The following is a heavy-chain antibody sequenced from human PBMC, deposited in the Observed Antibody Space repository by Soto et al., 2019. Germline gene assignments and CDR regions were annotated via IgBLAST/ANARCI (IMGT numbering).Heavy chain of an antibody. J-gene: IGHJ6*02. Sequence: PSETLSLTCTVSGGSISSSSYYWGWIRQPPGKGLEWIGSIYYSGSTYYNPSLKSRVTISVDTSKNQFSLKLSSVTAADTAVYYCARVRWYENVGDPNNYYYYGMDVWGQGTTVTVFS. CDR2: IYYSGST. CDR3: ARVRWYENVGDPNNYYYYGMDV. D-gene: IGHD2-15*01. CDR1: GGSISSSSYY. V-gene: IGHV4-39*01.